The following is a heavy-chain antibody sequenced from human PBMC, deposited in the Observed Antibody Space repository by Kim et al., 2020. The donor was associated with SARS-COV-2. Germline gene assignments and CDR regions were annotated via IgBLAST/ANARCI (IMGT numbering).Heavy chain of an antibody. Sequence: ASVKVSCKASGYTFTGYYMHWVRQAPGQGLEWMGRINPNSGGTNYAQKFQGRVTMTRDTSISTAYMELSRLRSDDTAVYYCARVRDSSSRANWFDPWGQGTLVTVSS. CDR3: ARVRDSSSRANWFDP. CDR2: INPNSGGT. D-gene: IGHD6-13*01. J-gene: IGHJ5*02. CDR1: GYTFTGYY. V-gene: IGHV1-2*06.